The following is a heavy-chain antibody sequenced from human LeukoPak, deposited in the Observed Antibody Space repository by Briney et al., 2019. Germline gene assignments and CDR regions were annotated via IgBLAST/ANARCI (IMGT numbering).Heavy chain of an antibody. CDR3: ARVTGQLGRYYYGMDV. Sequence: SETLSLTCTVSGGSISSGGYYWSWIRQHSGKGLEWIGYIYYSGSTYYNPSLKSRVTISVDTSKNQFSLKLSSVTAADTAVYYCARVTGQLGRYYYGMDVWGQGTTVTVSS. V-gene: IGHV4-31*03. CDR2: IYYSGST. CDR1: GGSISSGGYY. J-gene: IGHJ6*02. D-gene: IGHD6-6*01.